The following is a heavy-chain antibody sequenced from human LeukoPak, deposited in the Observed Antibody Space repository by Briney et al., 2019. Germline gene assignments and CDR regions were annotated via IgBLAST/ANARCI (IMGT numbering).Heavy chain of an antibody. CDR2: FDPEDGET. CDR3: ARDLPPAMVPDY. Sequence: ASVKVSCKVSGYTLTELSMHWVRQAPGKGLEWMGGFDPEDGETIYAQKFQGRVTMTEDTSTDTAYMELRSLRSDDTAVYYCARDLPPAMVPDYWGQGTLVTVSS. D-gene: IGHD5-18*01. J-gene: IGHJ4*02. CDR1: GYTLTELS. V-gene: IGHV1-24*01.